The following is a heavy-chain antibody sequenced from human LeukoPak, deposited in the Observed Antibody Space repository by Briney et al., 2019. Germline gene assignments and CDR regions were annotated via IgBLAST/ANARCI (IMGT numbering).Heavy chain of an antibody. Sequence: TGGSLRLSCAASGFTFSSYWMSWVRQAPGKGLEWVAVILYDGSNKYYADSVKGRFTISRDNSKNTLYLQMNSLRAEDTAVYFCARESPFSSGKKDAFDIWGQGTMVTVSS. CDR1: GFTFSSYW. CDR2: ILYDGSNK. J-gene: IGHJ3*02. V-gene: IGHV3-30-3*01. CDR3: ARESPFSSGKKDAFDI. D-gene: IGHD3-10*01.